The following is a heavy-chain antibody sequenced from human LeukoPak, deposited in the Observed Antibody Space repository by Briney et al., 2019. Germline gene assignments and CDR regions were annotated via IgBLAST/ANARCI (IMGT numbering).Heavy chain of an antibody. Sequence: PGGSLRLSCAASGFTFSSYSMNWVRQAPGKGLEWVSSISSSSSYIYYADSVKGRFTISRDNAKNSLYLQMNSLRAEDTAVYYCARDSELVSTGTTNYYYGMDVWGQGTTVTVSS. J-gene: IGHJ6*02. D-gene: IGHD1-1*01. CDR1: GFTFSSYS. CDR3: ARDSELVSTGTTNYYYGMDV. CDR2: ISSSSSYI. V-gene: IGHV3-21*01.